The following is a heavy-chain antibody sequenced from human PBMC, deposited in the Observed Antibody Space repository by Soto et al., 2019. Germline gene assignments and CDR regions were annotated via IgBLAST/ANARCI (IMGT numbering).Heavy chain of an antibody. CDR1: GFTFSSYW. J-gene: IGHJ5*02. V-gene: IGHV3-7*01. D-gene: IGHD2-2*01. CDR2: IKQDGSEK. CDR3: ARDLIDIVVVPAASSP. Sequence: EVQLVASGGGLVQPGGSLRLSCAASGFTFSSYWMSWVRQAPGKGLERVANIKQDGSEKYYVDSVKGRFTISRDNAKNSLYLQMNSLRAEDTAVYYCARDLIDIVVVPAASSPWGQGTLVTVSS.